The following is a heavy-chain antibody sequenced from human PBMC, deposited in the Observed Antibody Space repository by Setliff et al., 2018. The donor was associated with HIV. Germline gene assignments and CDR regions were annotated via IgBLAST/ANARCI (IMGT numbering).Heavy chain of an antibody. CDR1: GGTFSSYD. D-gene: IGHD3-22*01. Sequence: SVKVSCKASGGTFSSYDISWVRQAPGQGLEWMGGIITTLGKANHAQKFQGRVTITADGSTSTAYMDLISLRTEDTAVYYCAREPRESSVYYYRYGLDIWGQGTMVTVSS. J-gene: IGHJ3*02. V-gene: IGHV1-69*10. CDR3: AREPRESSVYYYRYGLDI. CDR2: IITTLGKA.